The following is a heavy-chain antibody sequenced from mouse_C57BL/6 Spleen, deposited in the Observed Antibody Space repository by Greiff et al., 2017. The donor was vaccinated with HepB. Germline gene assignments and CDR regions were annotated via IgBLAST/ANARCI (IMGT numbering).Heavy chain of an antibody. V-gene: IGHV7-1*01. CDR2: SRNKANDYTT. CDR1: GFTFSDFY. J-gene: IGHJ3*01. CDR3: ARDANWDGGFAY. Sequence: DVMLVESGGGLVQSGRSLRLSCATSGFTFSDFYMEWVRQAPGKGLEWIAASRNKANDYTTEYSSSVKGRFIVSRDTSQSILYLQMNALRAEDTAIYYCARDANWDGGFAYWGQGTLVTVSA. D-gene: IGHD4-1*01.